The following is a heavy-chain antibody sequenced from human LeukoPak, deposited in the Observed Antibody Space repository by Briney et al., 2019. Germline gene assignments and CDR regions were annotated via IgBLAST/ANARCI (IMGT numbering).Heavy chain of an antibody. J-gene: IGHJ3*02. V-gene: IGHV3-49*04. Sequence: GGSLRLSCTASGFTFGDYAMSWVRQAPGKGLEWVGFIRSKAYGGTTEYAASVKGRFTISRDDSKSIAYLQMNSLKTEDTAVYYCTRDPAGWAFDIWGQGTMVTVSS. CDR3: TRDPAGWAFDI. CDR1: GFTFGDYA. CDR2: IRSKAYGGTT.